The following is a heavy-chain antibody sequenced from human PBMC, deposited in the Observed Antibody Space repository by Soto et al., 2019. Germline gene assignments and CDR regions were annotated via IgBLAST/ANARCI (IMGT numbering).Heavy chain of an antibody. CDR1: GYAFTDYD. CDR3: VRVYGAIEY. V-gene: IGHV1-8*01. D-gene: IGHD4-17*01. CDR2: INTKSGNR. J-gene: IGHJ4*02. Sequence: QVQLVQSGAEVKKPGASVKVSCKASGYAFTDYDINWVRQATGQGLEWMGWINTKSGNRGYAQQFQGRVIMTSSTSITTAYMELSGLRSEDTAVYYCVRVYGAIEYWGQGTLVTVSS.